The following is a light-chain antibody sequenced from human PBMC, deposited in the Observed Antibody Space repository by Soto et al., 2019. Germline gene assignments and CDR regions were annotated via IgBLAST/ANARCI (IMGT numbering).Light chain of an antibody. CDR1: SSNIGAGYD. CDR2: GNS. J-gene: IGLJ3*02. Sequence: QALVTQPPSVSGAPGQRGTISCTGSSSNIGAGYDVHWYQQLPGTAPKLLIYGNSNRPSGVPDRFSGSKSGTSASLAITGLQAEDEADYYCQSYDSSLRGRVFGGGTKVTVL. CDR3: QSYDSSLRGRV. V-gene: IGLV1-40*01.